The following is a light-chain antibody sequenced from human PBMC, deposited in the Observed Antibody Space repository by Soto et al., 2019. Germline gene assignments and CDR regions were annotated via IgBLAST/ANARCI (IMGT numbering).Light chain of an antibody. CDR1: QSVSSY. CDR3: QQRSNWPPTWT. J-gene: IGKJ1*01. V-gene: IGKV3-11*01. Sequence: EIVLTQSPATLSLSPGERATLSCRASQSVSSYLAWYQQKPGQAPRLLIYDASNMATGIPARFSGSGSGTDFALTISSLEPEDFAFYYCQQRSNWPPTWTVGQGTKVEIK. CDR2: DAS.